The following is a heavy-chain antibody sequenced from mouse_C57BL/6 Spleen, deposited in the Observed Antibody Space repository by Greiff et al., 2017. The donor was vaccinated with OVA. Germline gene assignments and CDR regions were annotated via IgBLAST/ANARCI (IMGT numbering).Heavy chain of an antibody. J-gene: IGHJ1*03. CDR2: IWPGGGT. V-gene: IGHV2-9-1*01. CDR3: ARKEDGYWYFDV. CDR1: GFSLTSYA. D-gene: IGHD2-3*01. Sequence: VKLMESGPGLVAPSQSLSITCTVSGFSLTSYAISWVRQPPGKGLEWLGVIWPGGGTNYNSALKSRLSISKDNSKSQVFLKMNSLQTDDTARYYCARKEDGYWYFDVWGTGTTVTVSS.